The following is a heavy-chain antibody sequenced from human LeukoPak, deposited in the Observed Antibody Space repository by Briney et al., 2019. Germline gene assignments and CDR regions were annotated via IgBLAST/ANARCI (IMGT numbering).Heavy chain of an antibody. Sequence: SETLSLTCTVSGGSISSSSYYWGWIRQPPGKGLEWIGSIYYSGSTYYNPSLKSRVTISVDTSENQFSLKLSSVTAADTAVYYCARRGYSYGYMGYWGQGTLVTVSS. CDR3: ARRGYSYGYMGY. D-gene: IGHD5-18*01. CDR2: IYYSGST. CDR1: GGSISSSSYY. V-gene: IGHV4-39*01. J-gene: IGHJ4*02.